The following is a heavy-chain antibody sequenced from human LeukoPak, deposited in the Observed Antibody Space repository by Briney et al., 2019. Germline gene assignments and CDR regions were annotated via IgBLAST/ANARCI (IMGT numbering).Heavy chain of an antibody. CDR3: ARRATGDPKFDY. J-gene: IGHJ4*02. Sequence: PSETLSLTCGVSGGSISNYFWTWIRQPPGKGLEWIGYIYSSGSTYYNPSLKSRVTISVDTSKNRFTLKLGTVTAADTAVDYCARRATGDPKFDYWGQGTLVTVSS. CDR1: GGSISNYF. D-gene: IGHD7-27*01. CDR2: IYSSGST. V-gene: IGHV4-59*08.